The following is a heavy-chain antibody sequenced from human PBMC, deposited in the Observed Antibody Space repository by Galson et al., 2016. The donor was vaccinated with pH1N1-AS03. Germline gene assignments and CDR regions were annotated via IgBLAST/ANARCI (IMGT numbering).Heavy chain of an antibody. CDR2: TSSDGSVR. D-gene: IGHD1-26*01. V-gene: IGHV3-30*18. CDR3: AKVYSKWSYCLEHLDP. CDR1: RFTFSDYG. Sequence: SLRLSCAASRFTFSDYGMNWVRQAPGKGLEWVAATSSDGSVRHFADHVRGRFTVSRDNSKNPLYLEMNRLRPEDTAVYYCAKVYSKWSYCLEHLDPWGQGTLVTVSA. J-gene: IGHJ5*02.